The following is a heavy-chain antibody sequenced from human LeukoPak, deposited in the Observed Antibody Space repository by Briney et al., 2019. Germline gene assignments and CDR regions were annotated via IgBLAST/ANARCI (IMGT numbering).Heavy chain of an antibody. CDR1: GFTFSSYA. V-gene: IGHV3-23*01. CDR3: ARDYGMDV. CDR2: ISDSGGTT. Sequence: PGGSLRLSCAASGFTFSSYAMSWVRHAPGEGLEWVAAISDSGGTTYYADSVKGRFTISRDNAKNSLYLQMNSLRDEDTAVYYCARDYGMDVWGQGTTVTVSS. J-gene: IGHJ6*02.